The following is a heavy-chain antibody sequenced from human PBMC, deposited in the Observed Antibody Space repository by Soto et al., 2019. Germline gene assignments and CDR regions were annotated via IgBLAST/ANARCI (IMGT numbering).Heavy chain of an antibody. D-gene: IGHD6-19*01. CDR1: GFTFSSYG. Sequence: QVQLVESGGGVVQPGRSLRLSCAASGFTFSSYGMHWVRQAPGKGLEWVAVISYDGRNKYYADSVKGRFTISRDNSKNTLYLQMNSLRAEDTAVYYCAKISSGWDSYWGQGTLVTVSS. CDR2: ISYDGRNK. J-gene: IGHJ4*02. CDR3: AKISSGWDSY. V-gene: IGHV3-30*18.